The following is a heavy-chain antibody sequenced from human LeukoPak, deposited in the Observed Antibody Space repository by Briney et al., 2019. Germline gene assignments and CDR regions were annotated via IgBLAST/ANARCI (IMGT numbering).Heavy chain of an antibody. CDR1: GFTFSSYE. Sequence: GGSLRLSCAASGFTFSSYEMNWVRQAPGKGLEWVSYISSSGSTIYYADSVKGRFTISRDNAKNSLYLQMNSLRAEDTAVYYCARTVVVAAIAFDYWGQGTLVTVSS. CDR3: ARTVVVAAIAFDY. V-gene: IGHV3-48*03. D-gene: IGHD2-15*01. J-gene: IGHJ4*02. CDR2: ISSSGSTI.